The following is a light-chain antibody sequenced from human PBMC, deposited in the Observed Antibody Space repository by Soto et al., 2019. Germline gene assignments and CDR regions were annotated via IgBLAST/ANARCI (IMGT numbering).Light chain of an antibody. CDR3: QQFFSAVLT. J-gene: IGKJ4*01. CDR1: ETISTF. V-gene: IGKV1-39*01. CDR2: GAS. Sequence: DIQLTQSPSSLSASLGDSITITCRASETISTFLNWYQVQPGKAPRLLVYGASYLQVGVPVRFRGSVSGTLFTLTIDNLQREDLASYFCQQFFSAVLTFGGGTRVDI.